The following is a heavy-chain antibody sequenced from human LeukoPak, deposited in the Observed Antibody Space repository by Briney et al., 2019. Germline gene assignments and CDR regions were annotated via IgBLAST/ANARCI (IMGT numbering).Heavy chain of an antibody. V-gene: IGHV4-59*01. CDR3: ARDLLYYDILTGLVVGPSTSDI. D-gene: IGHD3-9*01. J-gene: IGHJ3*02. CDR2: IYYSGST. CDR1: GGSISSYY. Sequence: ASETLSLTCTVSGGSISSYYWSWIRQPPGKGLEWIGYIYYSGSTNYNPSLKSRVTISVDTSKNQFSLKLSSVTAADTAVYYCARDLLYYDILTGLVVGPSTSDIWGQGTMVTVSS.